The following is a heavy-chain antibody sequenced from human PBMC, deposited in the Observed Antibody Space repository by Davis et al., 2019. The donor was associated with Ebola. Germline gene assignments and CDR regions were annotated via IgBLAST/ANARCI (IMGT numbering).Heavy chain of an antibody. CDR2: IIPIFGTA. V-gene: IGHV1-69*13. Sequence: SVKVSCKASGGTSSSYAIKGLEWMGGIIPIFGTANYAQKWQGRVTITADESTSTVNMALSSLKSEDTAVYSCAQRWGSYRYFRHWGQGTLVTVSS. J-gene: IGHJ4*02. CDR1: GGTSSSYA. CDR3: AQRWGSYRYFRH. D-gene: IGHD3-16*02.